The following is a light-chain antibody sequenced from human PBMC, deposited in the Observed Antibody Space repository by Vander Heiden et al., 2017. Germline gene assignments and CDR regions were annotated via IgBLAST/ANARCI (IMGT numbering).Light chain of an antibody. CDR3: SSFITFSTYD. V-gene: IGLV2-14*03. J-gene: IGLJ1*01. CDR2: DVS. CDR1: SSDVGGYDY. Sequence: QSALTQPASVSGSPGQSITISCTGTSSDVGGYDYVAWYQQHPGKAPKLLIYDVSNRPSGVYNRFSGSKSGNTASLTISGLQAEDEADYYCSSFITFSTYDFGSGTKVTV.